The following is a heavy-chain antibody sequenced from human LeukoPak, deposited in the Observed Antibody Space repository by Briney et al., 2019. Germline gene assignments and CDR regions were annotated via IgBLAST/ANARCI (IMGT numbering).Heavy chain of an antibody. CDR3: ASLRWIQLWNSPSH. J-gene: IGHJ4*02. CDR2: IYHSGST. Sequence: NPSETLSLTCTVSGGSISSSNWWSWVRQPPGKGLEWIGGIYHSGSTNYNPSLKSRVTISVDKSKNQFSLKLSSVTAADTAVYYCASLRWIQLWNSPSHWGQGTLVTVSS. CDR1: GGSISSSNW. V-gene: IGHV4-4*02. D-gene: IGHD5-18*01.